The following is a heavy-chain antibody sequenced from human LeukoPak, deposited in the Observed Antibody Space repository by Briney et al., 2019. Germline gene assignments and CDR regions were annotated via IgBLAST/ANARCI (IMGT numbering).Heavy chain of an antibody. V-gene: IGHV3-53*01. J-gene: IGHJ4*02. CDR2: IYNGDDT. D-gene: IGHD2-2*01. CDR3: ARVLRYQLPPDF. CDR1: GFTVSSNY. Sequence: PGGSLRLSCAASGFTVSSNYMSWVRQAPGKGLEWVSIIYNGDDTYYADSVEGRFTISRDNSKNTLYLQMNSLRVEDTAVYYCARVLRYQLPPDFWGQGTLVTVSS.